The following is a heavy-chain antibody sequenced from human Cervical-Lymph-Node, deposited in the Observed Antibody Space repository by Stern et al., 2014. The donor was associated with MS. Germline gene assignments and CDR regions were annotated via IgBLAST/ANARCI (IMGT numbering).Heavy chain of an antibody. CDR3: ARWAYSSGWYNWFDP. CDR1: GGSISSSSYY. Sequence: QVQLQESGPGLVKPSETLSLTCTVSGGSISSSSYYWGWIRQPPGKGLEWIGSIYYSGSTYYNPSLKSRVTISVAPSTNQLSLKLSSVTAADTAVYYCARWAYSSGWYNWFDPWGQGTLVTVSS. V-gene: IGHV4-39*01. D-gene: IGHD3-22*01. J-gene: IGHJ5*02. CDR2: IYYSGST.